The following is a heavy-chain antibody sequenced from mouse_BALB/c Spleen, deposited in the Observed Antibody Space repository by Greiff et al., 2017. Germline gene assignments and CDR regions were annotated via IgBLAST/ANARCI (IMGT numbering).Heavy chain of an antibody. D-gene: IGHD3-3*01. V-gene: IGHV5-9-4*01. CDR1: GFTFSSYA. J-gene: IGHJ3*01. CDR2: ICSGGSYN. Sequence: EVMLVESGGGLVKPGGSLKLSCAASGFTFSSYAMSWVRQSPEKGLEWVAEICSGGSYNYYPDTVSGRFTISRDNAKHTLYLEMSSLRSEDTAMYYCARDMGQGLAYGGQGTLVTVSA. CDR3: ARDMGQGLAY.